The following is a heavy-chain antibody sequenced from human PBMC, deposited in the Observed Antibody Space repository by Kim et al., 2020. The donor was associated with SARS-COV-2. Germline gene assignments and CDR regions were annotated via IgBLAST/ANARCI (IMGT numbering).Heavy chain of an antibody. CDR2: FYYSGDT. J-gene: IGHJ4*02. Sequence: SETLSLTCTVSGGSINTNNYNWGWVRQPPGKGLEWIESFYYSGDTYYNPSLKSRVTMSVDTSKNQFSLKLSSVTAADTAVYYCVRSRSRSHSYDYWGQGTLVTVSS. V-gene: IGHV4-39*07. CDR3: VRSRSRSHSYDY. D-gene: IGHD1-26*01. CDR1: GGSINTNNYN.